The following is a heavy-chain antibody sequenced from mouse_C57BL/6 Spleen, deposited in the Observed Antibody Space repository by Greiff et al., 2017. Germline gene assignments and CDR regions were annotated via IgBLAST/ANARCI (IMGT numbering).Heavy chain of an antibody. D-gene: IGHD2-2*01. CDR1: GYAFSSYW. J-gene: IGHJ4*01. V-gene: IGHV1-80*01. Sequence: VNVVESGAELVKPGASVKISCKASGYAFSSYWMNWVKQRPGKGLEWIGQIYPGDGDTNYNGKFKGKATLTADKSSSTAYMQLSSLTSEDSAVYFCARSWFYAMDYWGQGTSVTVSS. CDR2: IYPGDGDT. CDR3: ARSWFYAMDY.